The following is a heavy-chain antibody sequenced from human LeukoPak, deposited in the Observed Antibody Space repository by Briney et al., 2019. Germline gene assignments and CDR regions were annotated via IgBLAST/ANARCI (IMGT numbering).Heavy chain of an antibody. D-gene: IGHD2-2*02. CDR3: AKYTERAFDV. V-gene: IGHV3-23*01. J-gene: IGHJ3*01. CDR1: RFTFNGYA. Sequence: GGSLRLSCAASRFTFNGYAMSWVRQAPGKGLEWVSTISPTGAGTYYADSVKGLFTISRDNSKNTLYLEMNSLRAEDTAVYYCAKYTERAFDVWGQGTTVTVSS. CDR2: ISPTGAGT.